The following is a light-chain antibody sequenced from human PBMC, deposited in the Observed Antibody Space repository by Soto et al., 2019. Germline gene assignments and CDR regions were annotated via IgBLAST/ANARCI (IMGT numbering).Light chain of an antibody. CDR1: SGDSSYA. CDR2: LNSAGSH. J-gene: IGLJ2*01. V-gene: IGLV4-69*01. CDR3: QTWGTGIQV. Sequence: QLVLTQSPSASASLGASVKLTCTLSSGDSSYAIAWHQQHPEKGPRYLMKLNSAGSHSKGDGIPDRFSGSSSGAERYLTISSLQSEDEADYYCQTWGTGIQVFGGGTKVTVL.